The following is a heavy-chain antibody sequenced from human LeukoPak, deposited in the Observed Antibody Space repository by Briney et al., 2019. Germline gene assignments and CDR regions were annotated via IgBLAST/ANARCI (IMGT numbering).Heavy chain of an antibody. CDR1: GFTFSDYY. J-gene: IGHJ6*03. CDR3: ARGRAGRGYSYVIYYYYYMDV. Sequence: PGGSLRLSCAASGFTFSDYYMSWIRQAPGKGLEWVSYISSSGSTIYYADSVKGRFTISRDNAKNSLYLQMNSLRAEDTAVYYCARGRAGRGYSYVIYYYYYMDVWGKGTTVTVSS. V-gene: IGHV3-11*01. D-gene: IGHD5-18*01. CDR2: ISSSGSTI.